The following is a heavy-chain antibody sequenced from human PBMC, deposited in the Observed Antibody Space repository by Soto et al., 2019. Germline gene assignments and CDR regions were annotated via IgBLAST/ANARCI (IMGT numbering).Heavy chain of an antibody. D-gene: IGHD5-18*01. J-gene: IGHJ3*02. CDR2: IKQDGGEK. CDR3: ARRDDSEAFDI. V-gene: IGHV3-7*03. Sequence: EVQLVESGGGSVQPGESLRLSCVASGFSFNMYWMSWIRQAPGKGLEWVARIKQDGGEKYYVESVKGRFTVSRDNAKNSRHLQLHSVSADDAGIYYCARRDDSEAFDIWGRGTVVNVSS. CDR1: GFSFNMYW.